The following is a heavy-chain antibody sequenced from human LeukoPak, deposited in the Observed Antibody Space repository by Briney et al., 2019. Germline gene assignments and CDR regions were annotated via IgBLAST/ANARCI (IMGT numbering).Heavy chain of an antibody. CDR1: GFTFSSYG. CDR2: IRYDGSNK. CDR3: AKVIYSNYGYFDY. Sequence: GGSLRLSCAASGFTFSSYGMHWVRQAPGKGLEWVAFIRYDGSNKYYADSVKGRFTISRDNSKNTLYLQMNSLRAEDTAVYYCAKVIYSNYGYFDYWGQGNLVTVSS. D-gene: IGHD4-11*01. V-gene: IGHV3-30*02. J-gene: IGHJ4*02.